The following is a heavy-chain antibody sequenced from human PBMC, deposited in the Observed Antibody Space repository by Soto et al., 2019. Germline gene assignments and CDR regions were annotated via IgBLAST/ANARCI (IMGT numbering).Heavy chain of an antibody. D-gene: IGHD4-17*01. CDR1: GGSISSSNW. CDR3: ACATTVTTGGQQQSYFDY. Sequence: QVQLQESGPGLVKPSGTLSLTCAVSGGSISSSNWWSWVRQPPGKGLEWIGEIYHSGSTNYNTSLKSRVTISVDKSKNQFSLKLSSVTAADTAVYYGACATTVTTGGQQQSYFDYWGQGTLVTVSS. V-gene: IGHV4-4*02. CDR2: IYHSGST. J-gene: IGHJ4*02.